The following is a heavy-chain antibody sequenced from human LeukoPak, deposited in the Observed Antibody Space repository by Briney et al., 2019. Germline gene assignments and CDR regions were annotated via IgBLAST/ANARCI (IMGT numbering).Heavy chain of an antibody. J-gene: IGHJ4*02. CDR3: ARHLSALDFWSDLYYFDY. Sequence: PSETLSLTCTVSGGSINDDNHYWGWIRQPPGKGLQWVASIYGANTYYSPSLKSRVTISLDTSKNQISLKLSSVTAADTAVYYCARHLSALDFWSDLYYFDYWGQGTLVTVSS. CDR1: GGSINDDNHY. V-gene: IGHV4-39*01. CDR2: IYGANT. D-gene: IGHD3-3*01.